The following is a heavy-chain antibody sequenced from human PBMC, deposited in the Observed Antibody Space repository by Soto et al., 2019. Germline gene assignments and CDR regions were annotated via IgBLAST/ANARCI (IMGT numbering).Heavy chain of an antibody. CDR2: IYWNDDK. Sequence: SGPTLVNPTQTLTLTCTFSGFSLSTSGVGVGWIRQPPGKALEWLALIYWNDDKRYSPSLKSRLTITKDTSKNQVVLTMTNMDPVDTATYYCAHRIAAADLYYYYGMDVWGQGTTVTVSS. CDR1: GFSLSTSGVG. CDR3: AHRIAAADLYYYYGMDV. J-gene: IGHJ6*02. D-gene: IGHD6-13*01. V-gene: IGHV2-5*01.